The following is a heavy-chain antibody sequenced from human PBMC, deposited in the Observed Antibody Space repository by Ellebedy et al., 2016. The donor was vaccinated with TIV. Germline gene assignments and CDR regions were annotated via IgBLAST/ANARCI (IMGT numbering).Heavy chain of an antibody. CDR3: AKGGETDDYFLN. D-gene: IGHD2/OR15-2a*01. CDR2: IGKTGNK. J-gene: IGHJ4*02. CDR1: GFTFSSYA. V-gene: IGHV3-23*01. Sequence: GESLKISXAGSGFTFSSYAMSWVRQAPGKGLEWVSSIGKTGNKYYADSVMGRFTISRDTSPTTMYLYLQMNSLRAEDTAVYFCAKGGETDDYFLNWGQGTLVTVSP.